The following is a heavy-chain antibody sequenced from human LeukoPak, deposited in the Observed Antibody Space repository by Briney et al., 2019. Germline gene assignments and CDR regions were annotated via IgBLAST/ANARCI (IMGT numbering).Heavy chain of an antibody. CDR2: IYTSGST. CDR3: ARYGLLRLSEINAFDI. Sequence: SQTLSLTCTVSGGSISSGTYYWSWIRQPAGKGLEYIGRIYTSGSTHYNPSLKSRVTISVDTSKNQFSLKVNSVTAADTAVYFCARYGLLRLSEINAFDIWGQGTMVTVSS. D-gene: IGHD5-18*01. J-gene: IGHJ3*02. CDR1: GGSISSGTYY. V-gene: IGHV4-61*02.